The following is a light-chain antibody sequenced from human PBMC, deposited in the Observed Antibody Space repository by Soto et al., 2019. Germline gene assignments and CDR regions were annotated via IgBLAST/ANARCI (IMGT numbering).Light chain of an antibody. CDR2: DAS. CDR3: QQYNNWPRT. V-gene: IGKV3-15*01. CDR1: QSISSN. J-gene: IGKJ1*01. Sequence: EIVMTQSPATLSVSPGQRATLSCRASQSISSNLAWYQHKPGQAPRLLIYDASSRATGIPARFSGSGSGTEFSLTISSLQSEDVAVYYCQQYNNWPRTFGQGTKVEIK.